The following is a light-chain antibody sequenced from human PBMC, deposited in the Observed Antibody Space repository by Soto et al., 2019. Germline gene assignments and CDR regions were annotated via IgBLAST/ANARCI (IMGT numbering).Light chain of an antibody. J-gene: IGLJ2*01. V-gene: IGLV2-23*03. Sequence: QSALTQHASVSGSPGQSITISCTGTSSDDGSYNLVSWYQQHPGKAPKLMIYEGSKRPSGVSNRFSGSKSGNTASLPISGLQAEDEADYYCCSYAGSSTFLVFGGGTKLTVL. CDR2: EGS. CDR3: CSYAGSSTFLV. CDR1: SSDDGSYNL.